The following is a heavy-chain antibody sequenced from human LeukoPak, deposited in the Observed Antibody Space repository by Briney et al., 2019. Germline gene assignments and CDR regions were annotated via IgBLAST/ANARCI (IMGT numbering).Heavy chain of an antibody. D-gene: IGHD6-19*01. CDR1: GGSISGNY. Sequence: PSETLSLTCTVSGGSISGNYWTWIRQPPGKALDYIGHVFYTGSTNYSPSLKSRVTISIDTSKSHFSLKLTSVTAADTAVYYCARAVAVAGTFKFDFWGQGTLVTVSS. CDR3: ARAVAVAGTFKFDF. CDR2: VFYTGST. V-gene: IGHV4-59*01. J-gene: IGHJ4*02.